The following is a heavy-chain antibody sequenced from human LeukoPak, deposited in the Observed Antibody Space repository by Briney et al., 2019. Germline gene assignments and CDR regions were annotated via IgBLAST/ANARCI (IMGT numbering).Heavy chain of an antibody. CDR3: ARGPELGDSYGYPGYYYGMDV. CDR2: INPNSGGT. V-gene: IGHV1-2*02. CDR1: GYTFTGYY. Sequence: APVKVSCKASGYTFTGYYMHWVRQAPGQGLEWMGWINPNSGGTNYAQKFQGRVTMTRDTSISTAYMELSRLRSDDTAVYYCARGPELGDSYGYPGYYYGMDVWGQGTTVTVSS. D-gene: IGHD5-18*01. J-gene: IGHJ6*02.